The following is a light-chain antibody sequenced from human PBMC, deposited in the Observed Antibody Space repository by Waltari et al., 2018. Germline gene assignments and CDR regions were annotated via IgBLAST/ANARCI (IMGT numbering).Light chain of an antibody. CDR2: DVR. V-gene: IGLV2-11*01. CDR1: SRDVGGYNY. Sequence: QSALTQPRSVSGSPGQSVTISCTGTSRDVGGYNYASWYQQHPGKPPKLRIYDVRKRPSGVPYRFSGSKSGNTASLTISGLQAEDEADYYCCSYAGSYTWVFGGGTKLTVL. J-gene: IGLJ3*02. CDR3: CSYAGSYTWV.